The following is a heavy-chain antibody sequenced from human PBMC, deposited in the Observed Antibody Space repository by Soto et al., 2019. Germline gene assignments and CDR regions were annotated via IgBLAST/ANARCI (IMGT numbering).Heavy chain of an antibody. CDR2: IIPVTDTP. D-gene: IGHD3-10*01. Sequence: QVQLVQSGPEVKKPGSSVKVSCKVSGGTFSSHAINWLRQAPGQGLEWMGVIIPVTDTPNNAEKFQGRVTITADKSTTTVYTELSSLTFDDTAVYFCARGNKGPGHYGPGSQGWYGPWGQGTLVTVSS. V-gene: IGHV1-69*06. CDR3: ARGNKGPGHYGPGSQGWYGP. CDR1: GGTFSSHA. J-gene: IGHJ5*02.